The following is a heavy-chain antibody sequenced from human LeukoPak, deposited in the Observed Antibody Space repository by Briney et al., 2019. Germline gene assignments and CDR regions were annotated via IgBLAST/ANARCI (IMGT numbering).Heavy chain of an antibody. V-gene: IGHV1-46*01. J-gene: IGHJ5*02. Sequence: GASVKVSCKASGYTFTSYDINWVRQATGQGLEWMGIINPSGGSTSYAQKFQGRVTMTRDMSTSTVYMELSSLRSEDTAVYYCARGSLDYGDYELSSWGQGTLVTVSS. D-gene: IGHD4-17*01. CDR3: ARGSLDYGDYELSS. CDR2: INPSGGST. CDR1: GYTFTSYD.